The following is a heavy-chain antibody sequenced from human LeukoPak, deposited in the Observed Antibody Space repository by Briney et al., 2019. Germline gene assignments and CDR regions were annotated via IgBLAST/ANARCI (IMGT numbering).Heavy chain of an antibody. D-gene: IGHD3-22*01. Sequence: SETLSLTCTVSGGSISSYYWSWIRQPPGKGLEWIGYIYYSGSTNYNPSLKSRVTISVDTSKNQFSLKLSSVTAADTAVYYCARIYVSSGYLSYYYMDVWGKGTTVTVSS. J-gene: IGHJ6*03. CDR2: IYYSGST. V-gene: IGHV4-59*01. CDR1: GGSISSYY. CDR3: ARIYVSSGYLSYYYMDV.